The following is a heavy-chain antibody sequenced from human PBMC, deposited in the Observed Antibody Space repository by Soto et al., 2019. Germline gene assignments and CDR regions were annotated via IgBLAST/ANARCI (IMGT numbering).Heavy chain of an antibody. V-gene: IGHV4-34*01. J-gene: IGHJ4*02. D-gene: IGHD2-15*01. Sequence: SETLSLTCAVYGGSFSDYYWSWIRQPPGKGLEWIGEINHSGSTNYNPSLKSRVTISVDTSKNQFSLKLSSVTAADTAVYYCARAAPRYCSGGSCYSGRDDWGQGTLGTVSS. CDR3: ARAAPRYCSGGSCYSGRDD. CDR2: INHSGST. CDR1: GGSFSDYY.